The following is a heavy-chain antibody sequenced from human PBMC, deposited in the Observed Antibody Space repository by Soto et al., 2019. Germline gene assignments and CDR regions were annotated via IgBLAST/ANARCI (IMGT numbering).Heavy chain of an antibody. CDR2: IYHSGST. V-gene: IGHV4-30-2*01. D-gene: IGHD6-19*01. CDR3: ASAGGLGAVAADY. J-gene: IGHJ4*02. CDR1: GGSISSGGYS. Sequence: QLQLQESGSGLVKPSQTLSLTCAVSGGSISSGGYSWSWIRQPPGKGLDWIGYIYHSGSTYYNPSLTSRVTISVDRSKNQFSLKLSSVTAADTAVYYCASAGGLGAVAADYWGQGTLVTVSS.